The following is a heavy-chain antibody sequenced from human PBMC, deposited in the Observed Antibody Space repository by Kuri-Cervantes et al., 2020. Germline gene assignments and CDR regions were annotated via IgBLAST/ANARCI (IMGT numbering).Heavy chain of an antibody. CDR3: ARGLTPIRYFDWLLSDGATSGYGMDV. Sequence: ALVKVSCKASGYTFTGYYMHWVRQAPGQGLEWMGWINPNSGGTNYAQKFQGRVTMTRNTSISTAYMELSSLRSEDTAVYYCARGLTPIRYFDWLLSDGATSGYGMDVWGQGTTVTVSS. J-gene: IGHJ6*02. CDR1: GYTFTGYY. D-gene: IGHD3-9*01. V-gene: IGHV1-2*02. CDR2: INPNSGGT.